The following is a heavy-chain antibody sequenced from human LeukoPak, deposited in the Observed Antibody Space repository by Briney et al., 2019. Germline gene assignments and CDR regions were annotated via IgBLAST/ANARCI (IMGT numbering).Heavy chain of an antibody. CDR2: IIPIFGTA. J-gene: IGHJ4*02. D-gene: IGHD3-3*01. Sequence: SVKVSCKASGGTFSSYVITWVRQAPGQGLEWMGGIIPIFGTANYAQKFQGRVTITADESPSTAYMELSSLRSEDTAVYYCARGGRSGYPSFGYYWGQGTLVTVSS. CDR3: ARGGRSGYPSFGYY. CDR1: GGTFSSYV. V-gene: IGHV1-69*13.